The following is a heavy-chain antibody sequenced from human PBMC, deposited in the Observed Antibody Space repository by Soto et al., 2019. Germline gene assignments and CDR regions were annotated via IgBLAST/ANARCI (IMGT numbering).Heavy chain of an antibody. CDR1: GGSISSSSYY. V-gene: IGHV4-39*01. CDR2: IYYSGST. CDR3: ASSPGVVDDWYYYCGMDV. Sequence: PSETLSLTCTVSGGSISSSSYYWGWIRQPPGKGLEWIGSIYYSGSTYYNPSLKSRVTISVDTSKNQFSLKLSSVTAADTAVYYCASSPGVVDDWYYYCGMDVWGQGTTVTVSS. D-gene: IGHD2-15*01. J-gene: IGHJ6*02.